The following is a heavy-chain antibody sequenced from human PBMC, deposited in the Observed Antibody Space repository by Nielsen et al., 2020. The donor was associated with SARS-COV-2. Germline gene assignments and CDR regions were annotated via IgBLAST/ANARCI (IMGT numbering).Heavy chain of an antibody. CDR1: GFTFSSYA. CDR3: AKAVGHSTEYYYDSSAPFDI. CDR2: ISYDGSNK. D-gene: IGHD3-22*01. Sequence: GESLKISCAASGFTFSSYAMHWVRQAPGKGLEWVAVISYDGSNKYYADSVKGRFTISRDNSKNTLYLQMNSLRAEDTALYYCAKAVGHSTEYYYDSSAPFDIWGQGTMVTVSS. V-gene: IGHV3-30-3*01. J-gene: IGHJ3*02.